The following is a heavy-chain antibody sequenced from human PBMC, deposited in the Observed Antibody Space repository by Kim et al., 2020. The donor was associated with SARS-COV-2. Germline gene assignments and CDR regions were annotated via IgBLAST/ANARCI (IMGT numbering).Heavy chain of an antibody. D-gene: IGHD3-22*01. CDR3: ARDRFYYGSSGHRAGNYFDT. CDR2: IWFDGSSE. Sequence: GGSLRLSCAASGFTFTGYGMHWVRQAPGKGLEWVAFIWFDGSSEYYADSVKGRFTISGDDSKNMLYLQMNSLRAEDTAVYFCARDRFYYGSSGHRAGNYFDTGAREPWSPSPQ. CDR1: GFTFTGYG. J-gene: IGHJ4*02. V-gene: IGHV3-33*01.